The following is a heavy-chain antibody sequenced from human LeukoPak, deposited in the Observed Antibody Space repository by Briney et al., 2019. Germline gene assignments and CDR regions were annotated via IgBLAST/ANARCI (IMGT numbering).Heavy chain of an antibody. D-gene: IGHD6-13*01. CDR1: GYTFTCYY. J-gene: IGHJ5*02. Sequence: GASVKVSCKSSGYTFTCYYIHWVRHAPGQGLEWMGWINPNSGGTNYAQKFQGRVTMTRDTSISTAYMELSRLRSDDTAVYYCAREGIAAAGSNWFDPWGQGTLVTVSS. V-gene: IGHV1-2*02. CDR2: INPNSGGT. CDR3: AREGIAAAGSNWFDP.